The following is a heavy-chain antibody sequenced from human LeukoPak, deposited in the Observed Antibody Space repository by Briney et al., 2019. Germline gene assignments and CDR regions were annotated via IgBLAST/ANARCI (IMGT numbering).Heavy chain of an antibody. J-gene: IGHJ6*03. Sequence: PSETLSLTCTVSGGSISSSSYYWGWIRQPPGKGLEWIGSIYYSGSTYYNPSLKSRVTISVDTSKNQFSLKLRSVTAADTAVYYCARLYVDFWSGYYTLYYYYYMDVWGKGTTVTVSS. CDR2: IYYSGST. CDR1: GGSISSSSYY. CDR3: ARLYVDFWSGYYTLYYYYYMDV. D-gene: IGHD3-3*01. V-gene: IGHV4-39*01.